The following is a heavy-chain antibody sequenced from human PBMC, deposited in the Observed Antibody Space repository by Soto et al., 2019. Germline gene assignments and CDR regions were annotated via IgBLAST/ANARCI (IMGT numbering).Heavy chain of an antibody. CDR1: GFTFTSSA. D-gene: IGHD3-3*01. J-gene: IGHJ4*02. V-gene: IGHV1-58*01. CDR2: IVVGSGNT. Sequence: SVKVSCKASGFTFTSSAVQWVRQARGQRLEWIGWIVVGSGNTNYAQKFQERVTITRDMSTSTAYMELSSLRSEDTAVYYCAAETPNDFWSGYLSHWGQGTQVTVSS. CDR3: AAETPNDFWSGYLSH.